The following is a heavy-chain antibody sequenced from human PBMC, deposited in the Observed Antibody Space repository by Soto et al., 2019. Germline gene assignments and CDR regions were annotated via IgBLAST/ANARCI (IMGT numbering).Heavy chain of an antibody. V-gene: IGHV3-23*01. CDR3: ARNLYDILTGYLAWGEDY. CDR2: ISGSGGST. Sequence: EVQLLESGGGLVQPGGSLRRSCAASGFTFSSYAMSWVRQAPGKGLEWVSAISGSGGSTYYADSVKGRFTISRDNSTNTLYLQMNSLRAEDTAVYYCARNLYDILTGYLAWGEDYWGQGTLVTVSS. D-gene: IGHD3-9*01. J-gene: IGHJ4*02. CDR1: GFTFSSYA.